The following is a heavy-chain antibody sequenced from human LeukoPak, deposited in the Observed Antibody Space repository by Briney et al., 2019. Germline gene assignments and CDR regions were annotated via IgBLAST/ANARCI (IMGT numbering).Heavy chain of an antibody. CDR3: AKWMVRRDFWSGAFDI. J-gene: IGHJ3*02. D-gene: IGHD3-3*01. V-gene: IGHV3-23*01. Sequence: PGGSLRLSCAASGFTFSSYAMTCVRQAPGKGLEWVSAISGSGYNSYHADSVKGRFTISRDNSKNTLFLQMNSLRAEDTAIYYCAKWMVRRDFWSGAFDIWGQGTMVTV. CDR2: ISGSGYNS. CDR1: GFTFSSYA.